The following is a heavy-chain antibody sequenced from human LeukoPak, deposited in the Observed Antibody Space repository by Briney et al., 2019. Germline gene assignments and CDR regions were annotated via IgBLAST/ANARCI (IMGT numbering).Heavy chain of an antibody. CDR2: IRYDGSNK. D-gene: IGHD3-10*01. Sequence: GGSLRLSCAASGFTFSSYGMHWVRQAPGKGLEWVAFIRYDGSNKYYADSVKGRFTISRDNSKNTLYLQMNSLRAEDTAVYYCAKEAMVRGVPSFDYWGQGTLVTVSS. J-gene: IGHJ4*02. CDR3: AKEAMVRGVPSFDY. CDR1: GFTFSSYG. V-gene: IGHV3-30*02.